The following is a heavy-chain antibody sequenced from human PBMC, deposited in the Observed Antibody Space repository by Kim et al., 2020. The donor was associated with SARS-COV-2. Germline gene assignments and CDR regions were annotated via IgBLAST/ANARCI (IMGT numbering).Heavy chain of an antibody. J-gene: IGHJ4*02. V-gene: IGHV4-34*01. CDR2: INHSGST. D-gene: IGHD3-10*01. Sequence: SETLSLTCAVYGGSFSGYYWSWIRQPPGKGLEWIGEINHSGSTNYNPSLKSRVTISVDTSKNQFSLKLSSVTAADTAVYYCARSPNYYGSGCDYWGQGTLVTVSS. CDR3: ARSPNYYGSGCDY. CDR1: GGSFSGYY.